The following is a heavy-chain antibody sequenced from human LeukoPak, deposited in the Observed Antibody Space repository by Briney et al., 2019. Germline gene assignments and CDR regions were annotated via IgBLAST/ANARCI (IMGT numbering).Heavy chain of an antibody. D-gene: IGHD3-22*01. CDR3: AVRYYYDSSGHSAFDI. CDR2: FYSSGNT. Sequence: SETLSLTCSVSGDSISSYYWSWIRQPAGKGLEWIGRFYSSGNTNYNPSLKRRVSMSVGTSKNQFSLKLSSVTAADTAVYYCAVRYYYDSSGHSAFDIWGQGTMVTVSS. J-gene: IGHJ3*02. V-gene: IGHV4-4*07. CDR1: GDSISSYY.